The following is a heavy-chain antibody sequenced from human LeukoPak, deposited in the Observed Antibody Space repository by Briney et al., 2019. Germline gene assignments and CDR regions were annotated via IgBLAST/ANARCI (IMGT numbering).Heavy chain of an antibody. CDR1: GFPFMDYS. J-gene: IGHJ4*02. CDR2: IGIESGTT. D-gene: IGHD1-7*01. V-gene: IGHV3-48*04. Sequence: GGSLRLSCTASGFPFMDYSMNCVRQAPGKGLEWISYIGIESGTTNYADSVKGRFTISADTAKNSLYLKMNRMRVEATAVYYCARDQNYAFDNWGQGTLVSVSS. CDR3: ARDQNYAFDN.